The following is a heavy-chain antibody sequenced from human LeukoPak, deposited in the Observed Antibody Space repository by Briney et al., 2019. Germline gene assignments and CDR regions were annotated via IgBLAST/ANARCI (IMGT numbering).Heavy chain of an antibody. J-gene: IGHJ3*02. CDR1: GFTFSSYW. CDR2: ASSDGSST. V-gene: IGHV3-74*01. D-gene: IGHD3-22*01. CDR3: ASGYYDSSNAFHI. Sequence: GGSLRLSCAASGFTFSSYWMHWVRQAPGKGLVWVSRASSDGSSTSYADSVKGRFTISRDNAKNTLYLQMNSLRAEDTAVYYCASGYYDSSNAFHIWGQGTMVTVSS.